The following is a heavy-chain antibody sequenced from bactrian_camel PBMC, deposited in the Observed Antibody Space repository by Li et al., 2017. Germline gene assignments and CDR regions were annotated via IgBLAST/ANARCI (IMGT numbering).Heavy chain of an antibody. J-gene: IGHJ4*01. CDR2: LGDDGST. CDR3: ATRRCGSWWYWVH. CDR1: GDHRMV. D-gene: IGHD6*01. V-gene: IGHV3S55*01. Sequence: HVQLVESGGGPVQAGGSLRLSCVVSGDHRMVAWFRTAPGTTREGVAGLGDDGSTSYAEFAEGRFTISQDHGKNTLYLEMNSLKPADTAIYYCATRRCGSWWYWVHWGQGTQVTVS.